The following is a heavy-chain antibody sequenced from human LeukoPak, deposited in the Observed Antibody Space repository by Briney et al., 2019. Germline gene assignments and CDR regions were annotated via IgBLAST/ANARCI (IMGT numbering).Heavy chain of an antibody. Sequence: SQTLSLTCAISGDSVSSNSAAWSWIRQSPSRGLEWLGRTYYRSKWYNDYAVSVKSRMTITPDTSKSQFALQLNSMTPEDTAVYYCAREGEVGTTWSWFDPWGQGTLVTVSS. CDR3: AREGEVGTTWSWFDP. V-gene: IGHV6-1*01. CDR1: GDSVSSNSAA. D-gene: IGHD1-26*01. CDR2: TYYRSKWYN. J-gene: IGHJ5*02.